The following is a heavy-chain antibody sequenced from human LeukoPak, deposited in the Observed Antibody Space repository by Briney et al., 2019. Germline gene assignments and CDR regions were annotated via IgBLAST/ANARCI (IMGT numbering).Heavy chain of an antibody. Sequence: PGGSLRLSCAASGFTFSSYSMNWVRQAPGKGLEWVSSISSSSSYIYYADSVKGRFTISRDNAKNSLYLQMNSLRAEDTAVYYCSSYYGSDSPRWYFDYWGQGTLVTVSS. J-gene: IGHJ4*02. CDR1: GFTFSSYS. CDR3: SSYYGSDSPRWYFDY. V-gene: IGHV3-21*01. CDR2: ISSSSSYI. D-gene: IGHD3-10*01.